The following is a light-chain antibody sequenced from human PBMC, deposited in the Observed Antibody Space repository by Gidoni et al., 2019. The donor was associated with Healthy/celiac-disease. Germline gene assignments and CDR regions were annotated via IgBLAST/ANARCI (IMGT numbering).Light chain of an antibody. CDR3: QQCYSTPLT. J-gene: IGKJ4*02. Sequence: QMTQSPSTLSASVGDRVTITCRASQSVSSYLNWYQQKPGKAPKLLIYAASSLQSGVPSRFSGSGSGTDFTLTISSLQPEDFATYYCQQCYSTPLTFGGGTKVEIK. V-gene: IGKV1-39*01. CDR2: AAS. CDR1: QSVSSY.